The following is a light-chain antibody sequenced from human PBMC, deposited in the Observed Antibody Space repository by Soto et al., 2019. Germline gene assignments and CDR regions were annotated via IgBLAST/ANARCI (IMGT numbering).Light chain of an antibody. J-gene: IGKJ1*01. Sequence: SVFAPSPGTPSLSPGERATLSCRASQSVSNNYLAWYQQKPGQAPRLLIYGASNRATGIPDRFSGSGSGTDFTLTISRLEPEDFAVYYCQQYGSSGTFGQGTKVDIK. CDR1: QSVSNNY. V-gene: IGKV3-20*01. CDR3: QQYGSSGT. CDR2: GAS.